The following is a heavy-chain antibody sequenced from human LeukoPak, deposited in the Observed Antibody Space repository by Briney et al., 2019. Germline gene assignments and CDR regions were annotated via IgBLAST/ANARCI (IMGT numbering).Heavy chain of an antibody. J-gene: IGHJ4*02. Sequence: GGSLTLSCAASGFTFSSHWMSWVRQAPGKGLEWVANIKQDGSEKYYVDSVKGRFTISRDNAKNSLYLQMNSLRAEDTAVYYCAKGIDFWGSKYYFDYWGQGTLVTVSS. D-gene: IGHD7-27*01. CDR2: IKQDGSEK. CDR3: AKGIDFWGSKYYFDY. CDR1: GFTFSSHW. V-gene: IGHV3-7*01.